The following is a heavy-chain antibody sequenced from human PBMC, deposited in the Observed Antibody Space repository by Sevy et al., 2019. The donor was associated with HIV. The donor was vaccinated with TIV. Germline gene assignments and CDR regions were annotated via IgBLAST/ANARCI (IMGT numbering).Heavy chain of an antibody. V-gene: IGHV4-34*01. CDR2: INHSGST. CDR1: GGSFSGYY. D-gene: IGHD2-2*01. CDR3: ARGTGPAARARGDYYYYMDV. Sequence: SETLSLTCAVYGGSFSGYYWSWIRQPPGKGLEWIGEINHSGSTNYNPSLKSRVTISVDTSKNQFSLKLGSVTAADTAVYYCARGTGPAARARGDYYYYMDVWGKGTTVTVSS. J-gene: IGHJ6*03.